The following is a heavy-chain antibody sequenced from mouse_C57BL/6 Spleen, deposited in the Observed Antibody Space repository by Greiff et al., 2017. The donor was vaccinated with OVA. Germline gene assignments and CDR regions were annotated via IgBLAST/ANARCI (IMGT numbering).Heavy chain of an antibody. J-gene: IGHJ1*03. CDR3: ARANWDDWYFDV. V-gene: IGHV3-6*01. CDR2: ISYDGSN. CDR1: GYSITSGYY. D-gene: IGHD4-1*02. Sequence: VQLQQSGPGLVKPSQSLSLTCSVTGYSITSGYYWNWIRQFPGNKLEWMGYISYDGSNNYNPSLKNRISITRDTSKNQFFLKLNSVTTEDTATYYCARANWDDWYFDVWGTGTTVTVSS.